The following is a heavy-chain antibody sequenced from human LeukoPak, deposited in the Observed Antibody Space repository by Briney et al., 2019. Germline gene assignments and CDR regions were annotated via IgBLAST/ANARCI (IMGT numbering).Heavy chain of an antibody. CDR2: VNAGNGDT. CDR3: AREHTRPPLYQFDP. V-gene: IGHV1-3*01. Sequence: ASVKVSCKASGYIFTSYAMHLVRQAPGQRLEWMGWVNAGNGDTKYSQKFQGRVTITRNTSINTAYMELSSLRSEDTAVYYCAREHTRPPLYQFDPWGQGTLVTVSS. J-gene: IGHJ5*02. D-gene: IGHD2-2*02. CDR1: GYIFTSYA.